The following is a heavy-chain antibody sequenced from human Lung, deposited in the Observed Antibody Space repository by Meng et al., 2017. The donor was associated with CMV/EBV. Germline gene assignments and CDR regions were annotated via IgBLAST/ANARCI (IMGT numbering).Heavy chain of an antibody. D-gene: IGHD3-10*01. CDR3: ACNSGDC. J-gene: IGHJ4*02. CDR1: GFTFSSQW. Sequence: SCAASGFTFSSQWMCWVRQAPGKGLEGVANIKADGSEKYYVDSVKGRFTVSRDNAKNSLYLQMNSLRAEDTAVYYCACNSGDCWGQGTLVTVSS. V-gene: IGHV3-7*01. CDR2: IKADGSEK.